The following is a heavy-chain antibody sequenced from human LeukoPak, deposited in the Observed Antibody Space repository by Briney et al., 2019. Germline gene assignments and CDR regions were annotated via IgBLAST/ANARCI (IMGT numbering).Heavy chain of an antibody. CDR1: GFMFSSYW. Sequence: GGSLRLSCAASGFMFSSYWMSWVRQAPGKGLEWVADIKEDGSEKSYVDSVKGRFTISRDNSKNTLYLQMNSLRAEDTAVYYCARGGYDILTPPTQYFDYWGQGTLVTVSS. J-gene: IGHJ4*02. D-gene: IGHD3-9*01. CDR3: ARGGYDILTPPTQYFDY. CDR2: IKEDGSEK. V-gene: IGHV3-7*03.